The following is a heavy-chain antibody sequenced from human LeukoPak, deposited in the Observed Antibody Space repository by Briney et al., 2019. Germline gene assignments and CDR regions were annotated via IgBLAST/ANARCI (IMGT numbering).Heavy chain of an antibody. Sequence: GGSLRLSCAVSGFTFSDYWMNWVRQAPGKGLEWEASINQNGGEKYYVDSVKGRFTISRDNPRNSLYLQMSSLRAEDTAVYYCARDGTAPGLYFDLWGQGTLVTVSS. J-gene: IGHJ4*01. V-gene: IGHV3-7*01. CDR2: INQNGGEK. CDR3: ARDGTAPGLYFDL. D-gene: IGHD6-13*01. CDR1: GFTFSDYW.